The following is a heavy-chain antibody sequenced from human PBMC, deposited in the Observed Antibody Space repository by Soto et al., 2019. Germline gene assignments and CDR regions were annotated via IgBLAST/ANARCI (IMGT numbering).Heavy chain of an antibody. V-gene: IGHV3-33*01. D-gene: IGHD5-12*01. Sequence: ESGGGVVPPGRSLRLSCAASGFTFSSYGMHWVRQAPGKGLEWVAVIWYDGSNKYYADSVKGRFTISRDNSKNTLYLQMNSLRAEDTAVYYCARDLEMATPPSSWFDPWGQGTLVTVSS. J-gene: IGHJ5*02. CDR1: GFTFSSYG. CDR3: ARDLEMATPPSSWFDP. CDR2: IWYDGSNK.